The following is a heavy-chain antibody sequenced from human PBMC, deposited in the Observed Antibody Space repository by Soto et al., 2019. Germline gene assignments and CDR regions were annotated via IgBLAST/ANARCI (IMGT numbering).Heavy chain of an antibody. J-gene: IGHJ5*02. V-gene: IGHV5-51*01. CDR1: GYSFTSYW. CDR3: ASSRVWSGYYGWFDP. D-gene: IGHD3-3*01. CDR2: IYPGDSDT. Sequence: GDSLKISCKGSGYSFTSYWIGWVRQMPGKGLEWMGIIYPGDSDTRYSPSFQGQVTISADKSISTAYLQWSSLKASDTAMYYCASSRVWSGYYGWFDPWGQGTLVTVSS.